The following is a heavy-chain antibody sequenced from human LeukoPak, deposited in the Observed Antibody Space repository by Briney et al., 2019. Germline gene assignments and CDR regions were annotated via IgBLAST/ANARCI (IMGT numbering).Heavy chain of an antibody. J-gene: IGHJ4*02. CDR2: ISNSGGST. CDR3: AKETSSSFGY. CDR1: GFTFSSYA. V-gene: IGHV3-23*01. Sequence: PGGSLRLSCAASGFTFSSYAMNWVRQAPGKGLEWVSGISNSGGSTYYADSVKGRFTISRDNSKNTLYLRMNSLRAEDTAVYYCAKETSSSFGYWGQGTLVTVSS. D-gene: IGHD6-6*01.